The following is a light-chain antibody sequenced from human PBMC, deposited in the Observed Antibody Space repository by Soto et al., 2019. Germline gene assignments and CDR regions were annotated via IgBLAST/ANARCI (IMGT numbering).Light chain of an antibody. J-gene: IGKJ1*01. CDR3: QQRPSWT. V-gene: IGKV3-11*01. CDR2: DAS. Sequence: EVVLTQSPATLSLSPGERATLSCRVSQSVSSYLAWYQQKPGQAPRLLIYDASNRATGIPARFSGSGSGTDFTLTISSLEPEDSAVYYCQQRPSWTFGQGTKVEIK. CDR1: QSVSSY.